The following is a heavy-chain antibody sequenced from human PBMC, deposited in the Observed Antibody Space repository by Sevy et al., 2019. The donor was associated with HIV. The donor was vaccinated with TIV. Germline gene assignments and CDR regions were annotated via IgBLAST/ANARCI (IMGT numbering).Heavy chain of an antibody. J-gene: IGHJ5*02. CDR2: IITKNHGGTP. Sequence: GGSLKISCTGSGFNIADYYMTWVRQAPGKGLDWVGFIITKNHGGTPEYGASVKGRFTISRDDSKNTIYLQMHSLKTEDTGIYYCARHAREAWRGSGVYYNVTDGFDPWGQGTLVTVSS. D-gene: IGHD3-10*01. V-gene: IGHV3-49*04. CDR1: GFNIADYY. CDR3: ARHAREAWRGSGVYYNVTDGFDP.